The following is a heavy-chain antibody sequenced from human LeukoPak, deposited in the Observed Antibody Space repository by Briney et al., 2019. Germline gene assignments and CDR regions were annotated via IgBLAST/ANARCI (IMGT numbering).Heavy chain of an antibody. CDR1: GGSFSGYY. J-gene: IGHJ6*02. CDR3: ARGVTTDTLGFDYRGMDV. CDR2: INHSGST. Sequence: SETLSLTCAVYGGSFSGYYWSWIRQPPGKGLEWIGEINHSGSTNYNPSLKSRVTISVDTSKNQFSLKLSSVTAADTAVYYCARGVTTDTLGFDYRGMDVWGQGTTVSVSS. V-gene: IGHV4-34*01. D-gene: IGHD4-11*01.